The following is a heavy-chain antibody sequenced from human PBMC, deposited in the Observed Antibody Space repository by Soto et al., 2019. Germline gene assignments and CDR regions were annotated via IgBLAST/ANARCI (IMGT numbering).Heavy chain of an antibody. J-gene: IGHJ4*02. D-gene: IGHD6-13*01. V-gene: IGHV3-23*01. CDR1: GCTFSSYA. CDR2: ISGSGGST. Sequence: GSLGLACGPSGCTFSSYAMSCVLQAPGKGLEWVSAISGSGGSTYYADSVKGRFTISRDNSKNTLYLQMNSLRAEDTAVYYCAKDKQGIAAAYFDYWGQGTLVTVSS. CDR3: AKDKQGIAAAYFDY.